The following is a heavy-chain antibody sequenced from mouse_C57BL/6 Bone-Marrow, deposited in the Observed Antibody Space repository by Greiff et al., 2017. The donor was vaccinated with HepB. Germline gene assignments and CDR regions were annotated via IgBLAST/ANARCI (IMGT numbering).Heavy chain of an antibody. CDR3: ARGDPYYGSSYWYFDV. CDR1: GYTFTSYW. D-gene: IGHD1-1*01. CDR2: IYPGSGST. Sequence: QVQLQQPGAELVKPGASVKMSCKASGYTFTSYWITWVKQRPGQGLEWIGDIYPGSGSTNYNEKFKSKATLTVDTSSSTAYMQLSSLTSEDSAVYYCARGDPYYGSSYWYFDVWGTGTTVTVSS. V-gene: IGHV1-55*01. J-gene: IGHJ1*03.